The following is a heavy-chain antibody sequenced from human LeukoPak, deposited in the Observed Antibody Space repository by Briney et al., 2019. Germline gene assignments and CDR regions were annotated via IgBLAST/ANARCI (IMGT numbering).Heavy chain of an antibody. CDR3: ARWVVVAATGTPWFDP. J-gene: IGHJ5*02. CDR1: GGSISSYY. D-gene: IGHD2-15*01. CDR2: IYYSGST. V-gene: IGHV4-59*08. Sequence: SETLSLTCTVSGGSISSYYWSWIRQPPGKGLEWIGYIYYSGSTNYNPSLKSRVTISVDTSKNQFSLKLSPVTAADTAVYYCARWVVVAATGTPWFDPWGQGTLVTVSS.